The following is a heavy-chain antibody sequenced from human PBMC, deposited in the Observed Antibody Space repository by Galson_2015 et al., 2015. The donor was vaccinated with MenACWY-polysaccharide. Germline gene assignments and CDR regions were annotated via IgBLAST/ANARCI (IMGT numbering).Heavy chain of an antibody. CDR1: GFSFSSYN. CDR3: ARDSGIAGADDY. D-gene: IGHD6-13*01. CDR2: INGGSSTI. J-gene: IGHJ4*02. V-gene: IGHV3-48*02. Sequence: SLRLSCAASGFSFSSYNTDWVRQAPGKGLEWVSYINGGSSTIYYADSVKGRFTISRDNAKNSLYLQMNSLRDDDTAVYYCARDSGIAGADDYWGQGTLVTVSS.